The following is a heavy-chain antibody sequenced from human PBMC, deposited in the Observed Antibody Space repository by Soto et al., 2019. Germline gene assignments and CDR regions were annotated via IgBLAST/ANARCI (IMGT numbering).Heavy chain of an antibody. CDR3: ARDNAYYDFWSGYSGRYYYMDV. J-gene: IGHJ6*03. CDR2: INHSGST. D-gene: IGHD3-3*01. CDR1: GGSFSGSY. V-gene: IGHV4-34*01. Sequence: QVQLQQWGAGLLKPSETLSLTCAVYGGSFSGSYWSWIRQPPGKGLEWIGEINHSGSTNYSPSLRSRVTISADTSKNPSSLKLRSVAAADTAVYYCARDNAYYDFWSGYSGRYYYMDVWGKGTTVTVSS.